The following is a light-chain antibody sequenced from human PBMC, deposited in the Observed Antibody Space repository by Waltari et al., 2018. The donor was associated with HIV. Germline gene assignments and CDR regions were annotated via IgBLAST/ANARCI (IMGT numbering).Light chain of an antibody. CDR3: CSYASSTTLDV. CDR2: EVS. J-gene: IGLJ2*01. CDR1: SSDVGGYNY. Sequence: QSALTQPASVSGSPGQSITISCTGTSSDVGGYNYASWYQQHPGKAPKLLIYEVSNRPSGISNRFSGSKSGNTASLTISGLQAEDEADYYCCSYASSTTLDVFGGGTKLTVL. V-gene: IGLV2-14*01.